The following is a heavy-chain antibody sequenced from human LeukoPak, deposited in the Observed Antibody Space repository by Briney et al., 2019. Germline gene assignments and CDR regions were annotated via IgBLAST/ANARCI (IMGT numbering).Heavy chain of an antibody. CDR3: ATYFSSTSCYRRAYDS. CDR1: GGSISGSSYY. Sequence: PSETLSLTCTVSGGSISGSSYYWGWIRQPPGKGLEWIGSIYYTGSTYYNPSLKSRVTISVDTSKNQFSLQLSSVTAADTAVYYCATYFSSTSCYRRAYDSWGQGTLVTVSS. D-gene: IGHD2-2*01. V-gene: IGHV4-39*01. CDR2: IYYTGST. J-gene: IGHJ4*02.